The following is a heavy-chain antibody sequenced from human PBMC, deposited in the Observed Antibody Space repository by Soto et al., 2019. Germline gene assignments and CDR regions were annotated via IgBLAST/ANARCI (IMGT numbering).Heavy chain of an antibody. CDR1: GFTVSYNY. D-gene: IGHD2-2*01. Sequence: AGGSLRLSCAASGFTVSYNYISWVRQAPGKGPEWVSSIDSGGTTYYADSVKGRFTMSRDNPKNTLYLQMTSLRVEDTAVYYCARDQGYCTTTSCYADGWFGPWGQGTLVTVSS. CDR2: IDSGGTT. V-gene: IGHV3-66*01. J-gene: IGHJ5*02. CDR3: ARDQGYCTTTSCYADGWFGP.